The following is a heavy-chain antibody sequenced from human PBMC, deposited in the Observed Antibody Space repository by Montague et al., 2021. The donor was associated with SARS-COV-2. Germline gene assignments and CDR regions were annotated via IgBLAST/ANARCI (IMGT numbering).Heavy chain of an antibody. CDR1: GFIVSTNS. CDR2: VYSGGTT. J-gene: IGHJ4*02. V-gene: IGHV3-66*02. D-gene: IGHD3-10*01. Sequence: SLRLSCAASGFIVSTNSISWVRQAPGKGLEWVSVVYSGGTTDYAGSVKGRVTVSRDTSKNTVYLQINSLRADDTAVYYCARGESTGWDNHFDLWGQGALDTVSS. CDR3: ARGESTGWDNHFDL.